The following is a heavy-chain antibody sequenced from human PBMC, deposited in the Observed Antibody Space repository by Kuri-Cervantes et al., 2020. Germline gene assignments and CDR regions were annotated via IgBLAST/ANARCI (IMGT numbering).Heavy chain of an antibody. CDR1: GFTFSSYA. CDR3: AREEAAGTNYFDY. V-gene: IGHV3-30*02. D-gene: IGHD6-13*01. Sequence: GESLKISCAASGFTFSSYAMSWVRQAPGKGLEWVAFIRYDGSNKYYADSVKGRFTISRDNSKNTLYLQMNSLRAEDTAVYYCAREEAAGTNYFDYWGQGTLVTVSS. CDR2: IRYDGSNK. J-gene: IGHJ4*02.